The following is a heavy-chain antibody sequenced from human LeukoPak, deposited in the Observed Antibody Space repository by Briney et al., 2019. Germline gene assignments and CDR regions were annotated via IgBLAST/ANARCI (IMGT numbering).Heavy chain of an antibody. D-gene: IGHD6-13*01. J-gene: IGHJ4*02. V-gene: IGHV4-59*01. CDR3: AMGTAADQARWGYFDY. CDR1: GGSISTYY. Sequence: SETLSLTCTVSGGSISTYYWSWIRQPPGKGLEWIGYIYYSGSTNYNPSLKSRVTISVDTSKNQFSLKLSSVAAADTAVYYCAMGTAADQARWGYFDYWGQGTLATVSS. CDR2: IYYSGST.